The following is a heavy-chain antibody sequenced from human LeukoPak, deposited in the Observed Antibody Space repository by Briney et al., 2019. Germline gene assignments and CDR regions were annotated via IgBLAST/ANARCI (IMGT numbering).Heavy chain of an antibody. CDR1: GFTFSSYA. J-gene: IGHJ4*02. D-gene: IGHD1-1*01. CDR2: ISYDGSNK. Sequence: PGGSLRLSCAASGFTFSSYAMHWVRQAPGKGLEWVAVISYDGSNKYYADSVKGRFTISRDNSKNTLYLQMNSLRAEDTAVYYCARDQHWKDILSRSYYFDYWGQGTLVTVSS. CDR3: ARDQHWKDILSRSYYFDY. V-gene: IGHV3-30-3*01.